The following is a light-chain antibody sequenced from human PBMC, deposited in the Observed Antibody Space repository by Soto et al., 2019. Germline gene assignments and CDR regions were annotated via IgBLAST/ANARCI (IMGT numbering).Light chain of an antibody. V-gene: IGKV1-27*01. CDR3: EKYSSVPV. CDR2: AAS. Sequence: DIQMTQSPPSLSASVGDRVTITCRASQGIRNFVAWYQQKPWKAPKLLIYAASTLQSGVPSRFSGSGSGTDFALNITSLQPEDVATYAGEKYSSVPVFGPGTKVEIK. CDR1: QGIRNF. J-gene: IGKJ3*01.